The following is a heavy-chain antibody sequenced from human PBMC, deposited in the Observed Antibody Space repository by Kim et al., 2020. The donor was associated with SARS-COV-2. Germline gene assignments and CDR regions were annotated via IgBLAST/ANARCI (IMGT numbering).Heavy chain of an antibody. Sequence: YYGDSVKGRFTISRDNAKNSLYLQMNSLRAEDTAVYYCARGFRGNWFDPWGQGTLVTVSS. J-gene: IGHJ5*02. D-gene: IGHD3-10*01. CDR3: ARGFRGNWFDP. V-gene: IGHV3-7*03.